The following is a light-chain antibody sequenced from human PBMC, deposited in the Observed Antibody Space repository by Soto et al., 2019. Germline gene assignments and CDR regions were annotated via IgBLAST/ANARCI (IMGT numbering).Light chain of an antibody. CDR3: QQYGGSPRVT. CDR1: HRVSSNY. J-gene: IGKJ4*01. CDR2: GAS. Sequence: EIVWTQSPGTLSLSPGERATLSCRASHRVSSNYLAWYQQKPGQAPRLLIYGASSRATGIPDRFSGSGSGTDFTLTISRLEPEDFAVYYCQQYGGSPRVTFGGGTKVEIK. V-gene: IGKV3-20*01.